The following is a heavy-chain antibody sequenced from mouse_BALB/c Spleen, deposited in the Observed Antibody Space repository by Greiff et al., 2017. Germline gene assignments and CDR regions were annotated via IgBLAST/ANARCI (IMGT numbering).Heavy chain of an antibody. CDR1: GFTFSSYA. CDR2: ISSGGSYT. J-gene: IGHJ4*01. V-gene: IGHV5-9-4*01. CDR3: ARDFGHYYGGAMDY. Sequence: DVQLVESGGGLVKPGGSLKLSCAASGFTFSSYAMSWVRQSPEKRLEWVAEISSGGSYTYYPDTVTGRFTISRDNAKNTLYLEMSSLRSEDTAMYYCARDFGHYYGGAMDYWGQGTSVTVSS. D-gene: IGHD1-2*01.